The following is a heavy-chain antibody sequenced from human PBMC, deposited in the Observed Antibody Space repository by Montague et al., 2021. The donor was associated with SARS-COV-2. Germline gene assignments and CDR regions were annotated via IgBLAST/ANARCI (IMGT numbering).Heavy chain of an antibody. CDR2: IYYSGST. Sequence: SETLSLTCTVSGGSIGAYYWSWIRQPPGRELEWIGYIYYSGSTNYNPSLKSRVTISVDTSKNQFSLKLSSVTAADTAVYYCARQYYDSSGEDAFDIWGQGTMVTVSS. D-gene: IGHD3-22*01. CDR1: GGSIGAYY. CDR3: ARQYYDSSGEDAFDI. J-gene: IGHJ3*02. V-gene: IGHV4-59*08.